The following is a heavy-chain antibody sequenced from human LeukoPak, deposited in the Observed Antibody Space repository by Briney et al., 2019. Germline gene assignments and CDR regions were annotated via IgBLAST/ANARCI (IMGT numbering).Heavy chain of an antibody. CDR3: AGTDSGNYSRWFDY. Sequence: PGGSLRLSCAASGFTFSSYSMKWVRQAPGKGLEWVSYISSSSSIIYYADSVKGRFTVSRDNAKNSLYLQMNSLRAEDTAVYYCAGTDSGNYSRWFDYWGQGTLVTVSS. V-gene: IGHV3-48*01. J-gene: IGHJ4*02. CDR2: ISSSSSII. CDR1: GFTFSSYS. D-gene: IGHD1-26*01.